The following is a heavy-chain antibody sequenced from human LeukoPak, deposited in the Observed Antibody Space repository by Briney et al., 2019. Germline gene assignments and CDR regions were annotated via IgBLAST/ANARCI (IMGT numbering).Heavy chain of an antibody. CDR2: IRLDGVTT. D-gene: IGHD3-9*01. CDR1: GFTFSTYG. CDR3: AKGYDTRR. V-gene: IGHV3-30*02. Sequence: VGSLRLSCAASGFTFSTYGMHWVRQAPGKGLEWVAFIRLDGVTTYHADSVKGRFTISRDNSKNTLYLQMNSLRTEDTAMYYCAKGYDTRRWGQGTLVIVSS. J-gene: IGHJ1*01.